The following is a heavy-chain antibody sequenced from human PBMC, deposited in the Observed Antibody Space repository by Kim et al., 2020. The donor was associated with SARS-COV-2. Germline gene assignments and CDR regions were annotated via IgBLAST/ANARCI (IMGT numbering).Heavy chain of an antibody. V-gene: IGHV1-46*01. D-gene: IGHD4-17*01. CDR1: GYTFTSYY. CDR3: ARVRTRVDGAFLNWVDT. Sequence: ASVKVSCKASGYTFTSYYIHWVRQAPGQGLEWLGIITPRDGSTYYAQKFQGRVTMTRDTSTSTVYMELSSLRSEDTAMYYCARVRTRVDGAFLNWVDTWGQGTLVTVSS. J-gene: IGHJ5*02. CDR2: ITPRDGST.